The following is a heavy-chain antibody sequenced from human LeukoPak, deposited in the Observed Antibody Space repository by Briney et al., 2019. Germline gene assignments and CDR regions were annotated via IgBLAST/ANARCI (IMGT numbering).Heavy chain of an antibody. J-gene: IGHJ4*02. Sequence: GGSLRLSRAASGFTFSTYGMQWVRQAPGKGLEWVAVIVGDGSNAHYADSVRGRFTVSRDTSKNTLYLQMNSLRAEDTAVYYCARDSITGDNSLDYWGRGTLVTVSS. V-gene: IGHV3-33*05. D-gene: IGHD7-27*01. CDR1: GFTFSTYG. CDR2: IVGDGSNA. CDR3: ARDSITGDNSLDY.